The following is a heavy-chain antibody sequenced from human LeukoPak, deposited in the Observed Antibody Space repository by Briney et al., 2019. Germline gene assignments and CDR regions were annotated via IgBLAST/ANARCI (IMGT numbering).Heavy chain of an antibody. D-gene: IGHD2-2*01. J-gene: IGHJ6*02. CDR2: IIPIFGTA. Sequence: SVKVSCKASGGTFSSYAISWVRQAPGQGLEWMGGIIPIFGTANYAQKFQGRVTITADESTSTAYMELSSLRSEDTAVYYCSLGYCSSTSCYGIHYYYYYGMDIWGQGTTVTVSS. V-gene: IGHV1-69*01. CDR3: SLGYCSSTSCYGIHYYYYYGMDI. CDR1: GGTFSSYA.